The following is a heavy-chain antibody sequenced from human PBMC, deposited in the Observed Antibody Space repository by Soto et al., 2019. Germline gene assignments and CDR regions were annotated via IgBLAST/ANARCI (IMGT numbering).Heavy chain of an antibody. J-gene: IGHJ4*02. Sequence: QVKLVQSGAEVKKPGASVKVSCKASGYSFTNYGITWVRQAPGQRLEWMGWISTYNGNTNIAQNLQDRVTMTIDTSTSTAYMELRTLTSDDSAVYYCAREMTTVTFFDYWGQGTLVTVSS. CDR2: ISTYNGNT. CDR1: GYSFTNYG. CDR3: AREMTTVTFFDY. D-gene: IGHD4-17*01. V-gene: IGHV1-18*04.